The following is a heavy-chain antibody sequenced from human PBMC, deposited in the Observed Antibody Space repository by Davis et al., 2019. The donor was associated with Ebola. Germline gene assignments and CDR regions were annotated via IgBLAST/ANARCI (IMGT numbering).Heavy chain of an antibody. CDR2: IYHNGMT. Sequence: PSETLSLTCDVSGDSISISNWWSWVRQSPGKGLEWIGEIYHNGMTNYNPSLKSRVTMSVDTSKNQFSLRLSSVTAADTAVYYCVRDGCPGGSCYCGDYWGQGTLVNVSS. V-gene: IGHV4/OR15-8*01. CDR3: VRDGCPGGSCYCGDY. CDR1: GDSISISNW. J-gene: IGHJ4*02. D-gene: IGHD2-15*01.